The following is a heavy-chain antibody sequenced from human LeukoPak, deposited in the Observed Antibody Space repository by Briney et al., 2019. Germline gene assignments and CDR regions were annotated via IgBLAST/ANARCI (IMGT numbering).Heavy chain of an antibody. V-gene: IGHV4-38-2*01. J-gene: IGHJ6*03. CDR2: IYHSGNT. CDR1: GYSISSGYY. Sequence: KPSETLSLTCAVSGYSISSGYYWGWIRQPPGKVLEGIGNIYHSGNTYYNPSLKSRVTLSVDTSKNQFSLKLSSVTASDTAVYYCARLSPYYGDYPQYYYYYMGVWGKGTTVTVSS. CDR3: ARLSPYYGDYPQYYYYYMGV. D-gene: IGHD4-17*01.